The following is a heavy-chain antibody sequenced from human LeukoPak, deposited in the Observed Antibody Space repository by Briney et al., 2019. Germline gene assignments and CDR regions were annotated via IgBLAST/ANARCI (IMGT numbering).Heavy chain of an antibody. CDR3: ARDGYFDN. J-gene: IGHJ4*02. V-gene: IGHV1-18*01. Sequence: ASVKVSCKASGYTFTSYGIAWVRQAPGQGLEWMGWISAYNGNTNYAQKFQGRVTMTTDTSTSTGHMELRSLTSDDTAVYYCARDGYFDNWGPGTLVTVSS. CDR1: GYTFTSYG. CDR2: ISAYNGNT.